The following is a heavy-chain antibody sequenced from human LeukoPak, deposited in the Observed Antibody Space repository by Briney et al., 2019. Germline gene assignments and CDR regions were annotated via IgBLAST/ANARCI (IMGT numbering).Heavy chain of an antibody. D-gene: IGHD3-3*01. CDR2: IKQDGSER. J-gene: IGHJ4*02. Sequence: PGGSLRLSCAASGFTFSSYWMSWVRQAPGKGLEWVANIKQDGSERYYVDSVKGRFTISRDNAKNSLYQQMNSLRAEDTAVYYCARDPSGLAYHDFWSGYSDYWGQGTLVTVSS. CDR3: ARDPSGLAYHDFWSGYSDY. CDR1: GFTFSSYW. V-gene: IGHV3-7*01.